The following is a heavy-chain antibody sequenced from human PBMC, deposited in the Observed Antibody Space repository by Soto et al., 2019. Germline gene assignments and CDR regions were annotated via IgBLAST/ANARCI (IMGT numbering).Heavy chain of an antibody. D-gene: IGHD5-18*01. J-gene: IGHJ6*02. CDR2: IYYSGST. V-gene: IGHV4-59*01. CDR3: ARVQRTAGYFYYYGMDV. CDR1: GGSISSYY. Sequence: SETLSLTCTVSGGSISSYYWSWIRQPPGKGLEWIGYIYYSGSTNYNPSLKSRVTISVDTSKNQFSLKLSSVTAADTAVYYCARVQRTAGYFYYYGMDVWGQGTTVTASS.